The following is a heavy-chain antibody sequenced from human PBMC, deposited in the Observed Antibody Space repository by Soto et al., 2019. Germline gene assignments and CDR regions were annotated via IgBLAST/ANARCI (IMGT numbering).Heavy chain of an antibody. Sequence: EVQLLESGGGLVQPGGSLRPSCAASGFTFSTYAMSWVRQAPGEGLQWVSGISDSGGSTYYADSVKGRFTISRDNSKNTLYLQMNSLRAEDTAVYYCAKDHWGIRSPALDAWGHGILVTVSS. V-gene: IGHV3-23*01. J-gene: IGHJ4*01. D-gene: IGHD3-16*01. CDR1: GFTFSTYA. CDR2: ISDSGGST. CDR3: AKDHWGIRSPALDA.